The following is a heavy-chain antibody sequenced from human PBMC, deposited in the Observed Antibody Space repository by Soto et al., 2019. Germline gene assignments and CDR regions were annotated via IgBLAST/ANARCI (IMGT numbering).Heavy chain of an antibody. V-gene: IGHV3-30*03. CDR1: GFTVGNYA. J-gene: IGHJ5*02. CDR2: ITYDGSSI. CDR3: ARHPERIAQIGWFDP. D-gene: IGHD6-13*01. Sequence: GGSLRLSCAASGFTVGNYAMHWVRQAPGKGLEWVAGITYDGSSIDHADSVKGRFTISRDNSKNTLYLQMNSLRAEDTAVYYCARHPERIAQIGWFDPWGQGTLVTVSS.